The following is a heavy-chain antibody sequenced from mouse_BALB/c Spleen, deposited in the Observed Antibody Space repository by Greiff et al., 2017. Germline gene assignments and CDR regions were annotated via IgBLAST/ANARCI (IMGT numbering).Heavy chain of an antibody. CDR3: ARGTGKTFAY. Sequence: EVKVVESGGGLVQPGGSRKLSCAASGFTFSSFGMHWVRQAPEKGLEWVAYISSGSSTIYYADTVKGRFTISRDNPKNTLFLQMTSLRSEDTAMYYCARGTGKTFAYWGQGTLVTVSA. J-gene: IGHJ3*01. D-gene: IGHD4-1*01. CDR1: GFTFSSFG. V-gene: IGHV5-17*02. CDR2: ISSGSSTI.